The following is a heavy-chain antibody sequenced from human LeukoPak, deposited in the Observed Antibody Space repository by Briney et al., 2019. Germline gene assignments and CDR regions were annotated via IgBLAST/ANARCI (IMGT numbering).Heavy chain of an antibody. CDR1: GGSISSSSYY. CDR3: ATRPTYYYDSSGYY. V-gene: IGHV4-39*01. CDR2: IYYSGST. J-gene: IGHJ4*02. D-gene: IGHD3-22*01. Sequence: PSGTLSLTCTVSGGSISSSSYYWGWIRQPPGKGLEWIGSIYYSGSTYYNPSLKSRVTISVDTSKNQFSLKLSSVTAADTAVYYCATRPTYYYDSSGYYWGQGTLVTVSS.